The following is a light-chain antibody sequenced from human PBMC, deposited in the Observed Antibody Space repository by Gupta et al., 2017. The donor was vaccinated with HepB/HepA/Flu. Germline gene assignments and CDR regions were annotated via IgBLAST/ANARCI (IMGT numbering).Light chain of an antibody. V-gene: IGKV1-39*01. CDR1: QTISNY. CDR3: QQTYTTPWT. Sequence: DIQMTQSPSSLSASVGDRVTITCRASQTISNYLNWYRQRPGEAPELLIFAASFLEREEPSRVSGSASGADFTLTISSLQPEDCATYYCQQTYTTPWTFGQGTKVEIK. CDR2: AAS. J-gene: IGKJ1*01.